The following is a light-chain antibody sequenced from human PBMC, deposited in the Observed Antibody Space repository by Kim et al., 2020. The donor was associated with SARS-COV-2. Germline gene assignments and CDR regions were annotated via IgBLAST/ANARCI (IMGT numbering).Light chain of an antibody. CDR1: SSNIGRNT. V-gene: IGLV1-44*01. Sequence: GQRVSISCSGSSSNIGRNTVNWYQQLPGTAPTLLIYNNNQRPSGVPDRFSGSKSGTSASLAISGLQSEDEADYYCAAWDGNLNGYVFGTGTKVTVL. CDR2: NNN. CDR3: AAWDGNLNGYV. J-gene: IGLJ1*01.